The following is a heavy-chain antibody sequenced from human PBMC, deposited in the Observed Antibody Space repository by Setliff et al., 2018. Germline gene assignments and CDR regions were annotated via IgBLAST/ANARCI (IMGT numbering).Heavy chain of an antibody. CDR2: IYYSGST. CDR1: GGSISSSSYY. J-gene: IGHJ4*02. V-gene: IGHV4-39*07. Sequence: PSETLSLTCTVSGGSISSSSYYWGWIRQPPGKGLGWIGSIYYSGSTYYNPSLKSRVTISVDTSKNQFSLKLSSVTAADTAVYYCARRETYYNFWSGYFDYWGQGTLVTVSS. CDR3: ARRETYYNFWSGYFDY. D-gene: IGHD3-3*01.